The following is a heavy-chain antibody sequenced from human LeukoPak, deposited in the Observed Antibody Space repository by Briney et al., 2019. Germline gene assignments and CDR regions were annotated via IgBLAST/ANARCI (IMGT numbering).Heavy chain of an antibody. J-gene: IGHJ5*02. CDR1: GGSISSYY. CDR3: ARTIAVADQLGYNWFDP. D-gene: IGHD6-19*01. Sequence: SETLSLTCTVSGGSISSYYWSWIRQPPGKGLEWIGYIYYSGSTNYNPSLKSRVTISVDTSKNQFSLKLSSVTAADTAVYYCARTIAVADQLGYNWFDPWGQGTLVTVSS. CDR2: IYYSGST. V-gene: IGHV4-59*08.